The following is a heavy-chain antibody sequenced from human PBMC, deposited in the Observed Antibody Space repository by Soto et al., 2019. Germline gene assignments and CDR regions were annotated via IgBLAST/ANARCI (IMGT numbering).Heavy chain of an antibody. CDR3: AKGGIHLWEPQDY. Sequence: GGSLRLSCAASGFTFSSYAMSWVRQAPGKGLEWVSAISDSGGSTYYADPVKGRFTISRDNSKNTLYLQMNSLRAEDTAVYYCAKGGIHLWEPQDYWGQGTLVTVSS. V-gene: IGHV3-23*01. CDR2: ISDSGGST. D-gene: IGHD5-18*01. J-gene: IGHJ4*02. CDR1: GFTFSSYA.